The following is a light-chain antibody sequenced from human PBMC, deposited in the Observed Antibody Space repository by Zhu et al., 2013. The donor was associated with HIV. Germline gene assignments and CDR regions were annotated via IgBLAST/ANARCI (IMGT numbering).Light chain of an antibody. CDR1: ESVRDR. Sequence: EILLTQSPATLSVSPGESATLSCRASESVRDRLAWYQQKPGQTPRLLIYGASTRATGIPDRFSGRGSGTEFTLTISNLQSGDSAVYYCQQYDNWLALTFGGGTKVEI. V-gene: IGKV3-15*01. CDR3: QQYDNWLALT. CDR2: GAS. J-gene: IGKJ4*01.